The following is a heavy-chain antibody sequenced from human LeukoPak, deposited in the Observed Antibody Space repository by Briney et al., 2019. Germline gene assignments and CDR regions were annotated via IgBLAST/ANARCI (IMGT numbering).Heavy chain of an antibody. CDR2: IYYSGST. CDR3: ARKACSGDCYYYYSGMDV. Sequence: PSETLSLTCTVSGGSISSYYWSWIRQPPGKGLEWIGYIYYSGSTNYNPSLKSRVTISVDTSKNQFSLKLSSVTAADTAVYYCARKACSGDCYYYYSGMDVWGQGTTVTVSS. CDR1: GGSISSYY. J-gene: IGHJ6*02. D-gene: IGHD2-21*02. V-gene: IGHV4-59*01.